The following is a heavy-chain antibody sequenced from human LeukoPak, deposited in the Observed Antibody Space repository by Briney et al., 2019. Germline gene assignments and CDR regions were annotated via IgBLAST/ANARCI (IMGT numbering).Heavy chain of an antibody. J-gene: IGHJ6*02. CDR1: GGSISSYY. CDR3: ARVLLPGHHYYYGMDV. V-gene: IGHV4-59*01. Sequence: SETLSLTCTVSGGSISSYYWSWIRQPPGKGLEWIGYIYYSGSTNYNPSLKSRVTISVDTSKNQFSLKLSSVTAADTAVYYCARVLLPGHHYYYGMDVWGQGTTVTVSS. CDR2: IYYSGST.